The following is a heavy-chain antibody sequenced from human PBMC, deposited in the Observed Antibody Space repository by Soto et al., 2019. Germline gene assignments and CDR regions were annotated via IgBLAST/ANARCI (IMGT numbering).Heavy chain of an antibody. Sequence: GASVKVSCKASGYTFTGYYMHWVRQAPGQGLEWMGWINPNSGGTNYAQKFQGWVTMTRDTSISTAYMELSRLRSDDTAVYYCARERSSLASQYYYGMDVWGQGTTVTVSS. CDR1: GYTFTGYY. D-gene: IGHD6-13*01. CDR3: ARERSSLASQYYYGMDV. V-gene: IGHV1-2*04. J-gene: IGHJ6*02. CDR2: INPNSGGT.